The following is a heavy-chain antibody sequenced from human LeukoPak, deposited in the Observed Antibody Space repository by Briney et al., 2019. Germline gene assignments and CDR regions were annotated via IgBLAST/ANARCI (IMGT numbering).Heavy chain of an antibody. V-gene: IGHV3-73*01. CDR1: GLTFSGSG. CDR2: IRSKANSYAT. J-gene: IGHJ6*03. CDR3: TTDGGCSSTSCYSDYYMDV. D-gene: IGHD2-2*01. Sequence: PGGSLRLSCATSGLTFSGSGMHWVRQASGKGLEWIGRIRSKANSYATAYAASVKGRFTISRDDSKNTLYLQMNSLKTEDTAVYYCTTDGGCSSTSCYSDYYMDVWGKGTTVTVSS.